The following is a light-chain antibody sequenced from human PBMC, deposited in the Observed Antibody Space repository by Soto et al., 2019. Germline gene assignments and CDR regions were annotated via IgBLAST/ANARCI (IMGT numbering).Light chain of an antibody. V-gene: IGKV3-11*01. J-gene: IGKJ5*01. CDR1: QSVSSY. CDR2: DAS. CDR3: QQRSNWQST. Sequence: EIVLTQSPATLSLSPGERATLSCRASQSVSSYLAWYQQKPGQAPRLLIYDASNRATGIPARFSGSGSGTDFTLTIISLEPEDFAVYYCQQRSNWQSTFGQGTRLEIK.